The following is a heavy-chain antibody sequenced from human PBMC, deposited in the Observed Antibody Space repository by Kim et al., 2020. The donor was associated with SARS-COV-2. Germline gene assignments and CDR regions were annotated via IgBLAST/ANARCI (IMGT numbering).Heavy chain of an antibody. J-gene: IGHJ3*02. Sequence: SETLSLTCAVSGGSISSSNWWSWVRQPPGKGLEWIGEIYHSGSTNYNPSLKSRVTISVDKSKNQFSLKLSSVTAADTAVYYCARSDYDSSGYYHDAFDIWGQGTMVTVSS. CDR1: GGSISSSNW. V-gene: IGHV4-4*02. CDR3: ARSDYDSSGYYHDAFDI. D-gene: IGHD3-22*01. CDR2: IYHSGST.